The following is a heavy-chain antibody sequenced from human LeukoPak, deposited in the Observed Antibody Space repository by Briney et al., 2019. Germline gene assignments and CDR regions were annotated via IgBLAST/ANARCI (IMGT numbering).Heavy chain of an antibody. CDR3: ARYYYDSRGYYYYYFDY. CDR1: GDSVSSNSAA. V-gene: IGHV6-1*01. J-gene: IGHJ4*02. Sequence: SQTLPLTCAISGDSVSSNSAAWNWIRQSPSRGLEWLGRTYYRSKWSNDYAVSVKSRITINPDTSRNQFSLQLNSVTPVDTAVYYCARYYYDSRGYYYYYFDYWGQGTLVTVSS. D-gene: IGHD3-22*01. CDR2: TYYRSKWSN.